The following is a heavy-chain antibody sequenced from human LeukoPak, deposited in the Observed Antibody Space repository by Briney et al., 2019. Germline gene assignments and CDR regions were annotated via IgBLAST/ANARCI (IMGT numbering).Heavy chain of an antibody. CDR1: GFTVSNNY. J-gene: IGHJ3*02. V-gene: IGHV3-53*01. CDR3: ARGGGAYCGGDCFRAFDI. CDR2: IYSGGST. Sequence: GESLRLSCASSGFTVSNNYMSWVRQPPGRGLEWVSVIYSGGSTYYADSVKGRFTISRDTSKNTLYLQMNSLIPEDTAVYYCARGGGAYCGGDCFRAFDIWGQGTMVTVSP. D-gene: IGHD2-21*02.